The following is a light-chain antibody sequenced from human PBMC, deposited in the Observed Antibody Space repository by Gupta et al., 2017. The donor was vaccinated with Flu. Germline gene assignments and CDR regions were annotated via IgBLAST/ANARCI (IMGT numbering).Light chain of an antibody. V-gene: IGLV1-51*02. J-gene: IGLJ1*01. Sequence: SSSNIGGKYVLWYQHLPRTAPNLLIYENNKRPTWIPDRFSGSKSATSATLGITVLQTGGETVYYCGTWDSSLSSNVSGTGTKVTVL. CDR3: GTWDSSLSSNV. CDR1: SSNIGGKY. CDR2: ENN.